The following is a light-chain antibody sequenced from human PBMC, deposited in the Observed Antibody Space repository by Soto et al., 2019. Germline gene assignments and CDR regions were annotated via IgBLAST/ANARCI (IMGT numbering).Light chain of an antibody. J-gene: IGLJ2*01. CDR2: EDN. CDR3: CAFVRSNALL. CDR1: SSDVGSYNL. Sequence: QSVLTQPDSVSGSPGQSITLSCTGTSSDVGSYNLVSWYQHHPGKAPKFIIYEDNKRPSGVSNRFSGSKSGNTASLTISGLQAEDEADYYCCAFVRSNALLFGGGTKLTVL. V-gene: IGLV2-23*01.